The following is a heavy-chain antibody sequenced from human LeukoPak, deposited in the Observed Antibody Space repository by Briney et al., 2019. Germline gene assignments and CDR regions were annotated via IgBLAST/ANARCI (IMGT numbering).Heavy chain of an antibody. CDR1: GGSFSGYY. CDR3: ARARSGIAAAGLFY. D-gene: IGHD6-13*01. V-gene: IGHV4-34*01. J-gene: IGHJ4*02. Sequence: SETLSLTCAVYGGSFSGYYWSWIRQPPGKGLEWIGEINHSGSTNYNPSLKSRVTISVDTSKNQFSLKLSSVTAADTAVYYCARARSGIAAAGLFYWGQGTLVTVSS. CDR2: INHSGST.